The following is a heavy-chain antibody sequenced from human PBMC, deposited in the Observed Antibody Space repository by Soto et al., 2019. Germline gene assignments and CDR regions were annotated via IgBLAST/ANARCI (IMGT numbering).Heavy chain of an antibody. J-gene: IGHJ4*02. V-gene: IGHV3-53*01. CDR1: GFTVSSNY. CDR3: ARAVMVYAPLFDY. D-gene: IGHD2-8*01. CDR2: IYSGGST. Sequence: EVQLVESGGGVIQPGGSLRLSCAASGFTVSSNYMSWVRQAPGKGLEWVSVIYSGGSTYYADSVKGRFTISRDNSKNTLYLQMISLRAEDTAVYYCARAVMVYAPLFDYWGQGTLVTVSS.